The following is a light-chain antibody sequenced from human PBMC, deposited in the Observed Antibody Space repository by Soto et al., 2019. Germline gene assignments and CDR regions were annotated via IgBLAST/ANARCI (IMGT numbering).Light chain of an antibody. Sequence: QSVLTQPPSVSGAPGQRVTISCTGSSSNIGAGYDVHLYQHLPGTAPKLLIYGNNYRPSGVPDRFSGSKSGTSASLAITGLQADDEADYCQSYDNSLTGLHVFGTGTKVTVL. V-gene: IGLV1-40*01. J-gene: IGLJ1*01. CDR3: QSYDNSLTGLHV. CDR2: GNN. CDR1: SSNIGAGYD.